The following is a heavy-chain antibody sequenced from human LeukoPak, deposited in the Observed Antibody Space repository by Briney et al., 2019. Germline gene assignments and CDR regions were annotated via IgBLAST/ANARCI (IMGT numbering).Heavy chain of an antibody. CDR2: IYYSGST. D-gene: IGHD3-22*01. V-gene: IGHV4-59*01. CDR3: ARVRTNYYDDDENYFDY. CDR1: GGSISSYY. J-gene: IGHJ4*02. Sequence: SETLSLTCTVSGGSISSYYWSWIRQPPGKGLEWIGYIYYSGSTNYNPSLKSRVTISVDTSKNQFSLKLSSVTAADTAVYYCARVRTNYYDDDENYFDYWGQGTLVTVSS.